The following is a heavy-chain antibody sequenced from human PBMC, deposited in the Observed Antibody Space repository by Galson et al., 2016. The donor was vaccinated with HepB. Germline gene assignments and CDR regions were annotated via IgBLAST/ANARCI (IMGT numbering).Heavy chain of an antibody. J-gene: IGHJ4*02. CDR2: MNPNSGTT. D-gene: IGHD2-15*01. V-gene: IGHV1-8*01. Sequence: SVKVSCKASGYTFTTYDINWVRQATGHGLEWVGWMNPNSGTTDFAQKFQGRVTMTSNTSITTAYMELSSLTSEDTAAYYCARGRVGGLWGQGTLVTVSS. CDR1: GYTFTTYD. CDR3: ARGRVGGL.